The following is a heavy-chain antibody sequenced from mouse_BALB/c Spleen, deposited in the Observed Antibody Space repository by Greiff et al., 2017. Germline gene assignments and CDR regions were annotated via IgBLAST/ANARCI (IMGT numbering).Heavy chain of an antibody. V-gene: IGHV1-9*01. CDR2: ILPGSGST. CDR1: GYTFSSYW. CDR3: ATYGSSLPWFAY. Sequence: VQLQESGAELLKPGASVKISCKATGYTFSSYWIEWVQQRPGHGLEWIGEILPGSGSTNYNEKFKGKATFTADTSSNTAYMQLSSLTSEDSAVYYCATYGSSLPWFAYWGQGTLVTVSA. J-gene: IGHJ3*01. D-gene: IGHD1-1*01.